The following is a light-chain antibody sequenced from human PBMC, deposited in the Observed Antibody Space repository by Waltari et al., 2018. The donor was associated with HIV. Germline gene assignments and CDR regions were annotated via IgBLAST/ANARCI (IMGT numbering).Light chain of an antibody. Sequence: QSVLTQPPSVSGAPGQGVTISCTGSSSNPGAGSDLHWYRQLPGTAPKLLIYDNSNRPSGVPDRFSGSKSGTSASLAITGLQAEDEADYYCQSYDSSLSGWVFGGGTKLTVL. CDR3: QSYDSSLSGWV. J-gene: IGLJ3*02. V-gene: IGLV1-40*01. CDR2: DNS. CDR1: SSNPGAGSD.